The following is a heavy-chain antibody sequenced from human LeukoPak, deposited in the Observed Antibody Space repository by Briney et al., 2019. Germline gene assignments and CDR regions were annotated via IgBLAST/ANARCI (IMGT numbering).Heavy chain of an antibody. D-gene: IGHD3-10*01. V-gene: IGHV1-8*01. CDR2: INPSSGNT. CDR1: GYTFTSYD. J-gene: IGHJ4*02. CDR3: AAHTYYYSSGSFAY. Sequence: ASVKVSFKASGYTFTSYDINWVRQATGQGPEWMGWINPSSGNTGYAQRFQGRVTMTRDTSTNTAYLELSSLRSDDTAVYYCAAHTYYYSSGSFAYWGQGTLVTVSS.